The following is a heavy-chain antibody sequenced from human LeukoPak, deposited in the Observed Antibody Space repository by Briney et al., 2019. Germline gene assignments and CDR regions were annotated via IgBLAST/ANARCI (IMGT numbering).Heavy chain of an antibody. V-gene: IGHV3-30*18. CDR2: ISYDGSNK. CDR3: AKNYGDYLGDYYYGMDV. D-gene: IGHD4-17*01. CDR1: GFTFSSYG. Sequence: GGSLRLSCAASGFTFSSYGMHWVRQAPGKGLEWVAVISYDGSNKYYADSVKGRFTISRDNSKNTLYLQMNSLRAEDTAVYYCAKNYGDYLGDYYYGMDVWGQGTTVTVSS. J-gene: IGHJ6*02.